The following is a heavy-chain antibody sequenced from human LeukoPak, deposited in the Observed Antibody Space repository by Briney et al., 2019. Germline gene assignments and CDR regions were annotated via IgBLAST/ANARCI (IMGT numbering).Heavy chain of an antibody. Sequence: ASVKVSCKASGGTFSSYAISWVRQAPGQGLEWMGRIIPILGIANYAQKFQGRVTITADKSTSTAYMELSSLRSEDTAVYYCASDLVDTIFGVVIGSGGAFDIWGQGTMVTVSS. CDR3: ASDLVDTIFGVVIGSGGAFDI. J-gene: IGHJ3*02. CDR2: IIPILGIA. V-gene: IGHV1-69*04. D-gene: IGHD3-3*01. CDR1: GGTFSSYA.